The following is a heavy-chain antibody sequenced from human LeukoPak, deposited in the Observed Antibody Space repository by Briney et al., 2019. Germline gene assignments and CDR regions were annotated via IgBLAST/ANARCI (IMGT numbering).Heavy chain of an antibody. D-gene: IGHD6-19*01. J-gene: IGHJ4*02. CDR2: IIPIFGTA. CDR1: GGTFSSYA. CDR3: ARDPSSGWYDY. Sequence: SVKVSCKASGGTFSSYAISWVRQAPGQGLEWMGGIIPIFGTANYAQKFQGRVTITADKSTGTAYIELSSLKSEDTAVYYCARDPSSGWYDYWGQGTLVTVSS. V-gene: IGHV1-69*06.